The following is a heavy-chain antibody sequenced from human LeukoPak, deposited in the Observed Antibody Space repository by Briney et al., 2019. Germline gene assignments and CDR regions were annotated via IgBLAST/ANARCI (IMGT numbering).Heavy chain of an antibody. CDR1: GDIVSSNSAA. D-gene: IGHD3-10*01. CDR3: ARAAPATPLWFGELSTNWFDP. V-gene: IGHV6-1*01. J-gene: IGHJ5*02. CDR2: TYYRSKWYN. Sequence: SQTLSLTCAISGDIVSSNSAAWNWIRQSPSRGLEWLGRTYYRSKWYNDYAVSVKSRITINPDTSKNQFSLQLNSVTPEDTAVYYCARAAPATPLWFGELSTNWFDPWGQGTLVTVSS.